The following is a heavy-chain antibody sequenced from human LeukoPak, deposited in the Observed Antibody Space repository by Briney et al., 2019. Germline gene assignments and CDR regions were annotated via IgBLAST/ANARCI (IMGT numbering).Heavy chain of an antibody. V-gene: IGHV4-59*08. J-gene: IGHJ3*02. CDR1: GGSISSYY. CDR2: IYYSGST. D-gene: IGHD1-26*01. Sequence: PSETLSLTCTVSGGSISSYYWSWIRQPPGKGLEWIGYIYYSGSTNYNPSLKGRVTISVDTSKNQFSLKLSSVTAADTAVYYCARHRRVGATTGAFDIWGQGTMVTVSS. CDR3: ARHRRVGATTGAFDI.